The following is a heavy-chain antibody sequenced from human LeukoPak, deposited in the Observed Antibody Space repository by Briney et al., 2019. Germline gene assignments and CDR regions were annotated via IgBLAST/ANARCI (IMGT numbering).Heavy chain of an antibody. CDR1: GFTFDDCT. CDR2: ISWDSTNT. J-gene: IGHJ4*02. V-gene: IGHV3-43*01. D-gene: IGHD3-9*01. Sequence: GGSLRLSCAASGFTFDDCTMHWVRQTPGKSLEWVSLISWDSTNTYYADSVKGRFTISRDNNKNSLYLQMSSLRTEDTALYYCAKEGGTIYFDYWGQGTLVTVSS. CDR3: AKEGGTIYFDY.